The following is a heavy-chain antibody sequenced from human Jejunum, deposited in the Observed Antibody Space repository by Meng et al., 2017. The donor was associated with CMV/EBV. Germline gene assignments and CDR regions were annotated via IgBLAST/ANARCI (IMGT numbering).Heavy chain of an antibody. Sequence: SGFSVGDYYMSWIRQAPGQGLEWISYISSTGIPTYYAESVRGRFTVSRDNAKNSVFLQINSLTVEDTAVYYCAKVAMIRGVVFDFWGQGTLVTVSS. CDR1: GFSVGDYY. CDR2: ISSTGIPT. V-gene: IGHV3-11*04. CDR3: AKVAMIRGVVFDF. D-gene: IGHD3-10*01. J-gene: IGHJ4*02.